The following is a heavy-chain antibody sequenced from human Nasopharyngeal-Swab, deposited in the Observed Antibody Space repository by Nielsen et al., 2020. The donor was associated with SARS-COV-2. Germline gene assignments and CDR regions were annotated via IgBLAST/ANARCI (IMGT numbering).Heavy chain of an antibody. CDR2: ISGSGGSI. J-gene: IGHJ4*02. CDR3: ARSPYISSWYYFDY. Sequence: GGSLRLSCAASGFTFSSFAMSWVRQAPGKGLEWVSSISGSGGSIYYADSVKGRFTISTDNSKNTLYLQMNSLAAEDTAVYYCARSPYISSWYYFDYWGQGSLVTVSS. D-gene: IGHD6-13*01. V-gene: IGHV3-23*01. CDR1: GFTFSSFA.